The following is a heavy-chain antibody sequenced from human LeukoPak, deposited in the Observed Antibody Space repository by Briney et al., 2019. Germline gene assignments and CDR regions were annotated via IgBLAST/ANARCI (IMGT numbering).Heavy chain of an antibody. D-gene: IGHD5-18*01. V-gene: IGHV4-59*01. J-gene: IGHJ4*02. CDR2: IYYSGST. CDR1: GGSISSYY. Sequence: SETLSLTCTVSGGSISSYYWSWLRQPPGKGLEWIGYIYYSGSTNYNPSLKSRVTISVDTSKNQFSLKLSSVATADTAVYYCARGGGRGYTYGFWGQGTLVTVSS. CDR3: ARGGGRGYTYGF.